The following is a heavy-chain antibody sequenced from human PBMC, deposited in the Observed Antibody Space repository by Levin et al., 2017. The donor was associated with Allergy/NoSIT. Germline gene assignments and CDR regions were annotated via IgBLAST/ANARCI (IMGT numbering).Heavy chain of an antibody. CDR2: INNNGGTT. V-gene: IGHV3-48*03. D-gene: IGHD3-9*01. CDR1: GFSFSTFE. J-gene: IGHJ4*02. Sequence: GASVKVSCAASGFSFSTFEMNWVRQAPGKGLEWLSYINNNGGTTHYADSVKGRFTVSRDNAKSSLFLQMNSLRPEDSAVYYCVREYYGLLAGYYFDYWGQGTVVTVSS. CDR3: VREYYGLLAGYYFDY.